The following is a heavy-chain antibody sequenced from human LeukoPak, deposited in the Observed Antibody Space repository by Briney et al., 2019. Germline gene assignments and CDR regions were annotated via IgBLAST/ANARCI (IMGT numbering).Heavy chain of an antibody. V-gene: IGHV3-13*01. J-gene: IGHJ5*02. Sequence: GGSLRLSCAASGFTFRNYDMHWVRQATGKGLEWVSAIGTAGDTYYPGSVKGRFTISRENAKNSLYLQMNSLRAGDTAVYYCARGPRYCSSTSCYSWFDPWGQGTLVTVSS. D-gene: IGHD2-2*02. CDR3: ARGPRYCSSTSCYSWFDP. CDR2: IGTAGDT. CDR1: GFTFRNYD.